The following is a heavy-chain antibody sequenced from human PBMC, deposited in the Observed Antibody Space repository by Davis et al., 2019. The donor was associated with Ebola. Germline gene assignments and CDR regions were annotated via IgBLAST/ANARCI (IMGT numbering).Heavy chain of an antibody. D-gene: IGHD6-19*01. Sequence: GESLKISCAASGFTFSSYAIHWVRQAPGKGLEYVSAISSNGGSTYYANSVKGRFTISRDNSKNTLYLQMNSLRDEDTAVYYCARAAFIIAVFNWFDPWGQGTLVTVSS. CDR3: ARAAFIIAVFNWFDP. V-gene: IGHV3-64*01. CDR2: ISSNGGST. CDR1: GFTFSSYA. J-gene: IGHJ5*02.